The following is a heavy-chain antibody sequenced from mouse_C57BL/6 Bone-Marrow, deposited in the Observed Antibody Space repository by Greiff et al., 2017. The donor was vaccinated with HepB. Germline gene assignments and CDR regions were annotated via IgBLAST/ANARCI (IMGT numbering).Heavy chain of an antibody. CDR3: AREGLGRFDY. CDR2: ISDGGSYT. V-gene: IGHV5-4*01. J-gene: IGHJ2*01. CDR1: GFTFSSYA. Sequence: DVKLVESGGGLVKPGGSLKLSCAASGFTFSSYAMSWVRQTPEKRLEWVATISDGGSYTYYPDTVKGRFTISRDNAKNNLYLQMSHLKSEDTAMYYCAREGLGRFDYWGQGTTLTVSS. D-gene: IGHD4-1*01.